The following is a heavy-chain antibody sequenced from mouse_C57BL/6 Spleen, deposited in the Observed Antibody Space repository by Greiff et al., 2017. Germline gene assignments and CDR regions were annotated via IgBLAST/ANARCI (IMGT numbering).Heavy chain of an antibody. J-gene: IGHJ4*01. CDR3: ARSIYYDYDEAMDY. Sequence: QVQLQQSGAELARPGASVKLSCKASGYTFTSYGISWVKQRTGQGLEWIGEIYPRSGNTYYNEKFKGKATLTADKSSSTAYMELRSLTSEDSAVYFCARSIYYDYDEAMDYWGQGTSVTVSS. CDR2: IYPRSGNT. CDR1: GYTFTSYG. D-gene: IGHD2-4*01. V-gene: IGHV1-81*01.